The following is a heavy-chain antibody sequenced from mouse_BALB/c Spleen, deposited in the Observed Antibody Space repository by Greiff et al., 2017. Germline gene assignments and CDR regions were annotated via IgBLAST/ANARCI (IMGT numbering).Heavy chain of an antibody. CDR2: ISSGSSTI. V-gene: IGHV5-17*02. CDR3: ARSRSTMITGYAMDY. CDR1: GFTFSSFG. Sequence: VQRVESGGGLVQPGGSRKLSCAASGFTFSSFGMHWVRQAPEKGLEWVAYISSGSSTIYYADTVKGRFTISRDNPKNTLFLQMTSLRSEDTAMYYCARSRSTMITGYAMDYWGQGTSVTVSS. D-gene: IGHD2-4*01. J-gene: IGHJ4*01.